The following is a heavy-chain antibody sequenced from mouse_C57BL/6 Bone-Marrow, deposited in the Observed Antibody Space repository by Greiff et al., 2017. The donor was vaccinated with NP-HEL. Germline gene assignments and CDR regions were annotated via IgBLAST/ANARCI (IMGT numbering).Heavy chain of an antibody. Sequence: VQLVESGAELARPGASVKLSCKASGYTFTSYGISWVKQRTGQGLEWIGEIYPRSGNTYYNEKFKGKATLTADKSSSTAYMELRSLTSEDSAVYFCARDDFPRYWYFDVWGTGTTVTVSS. CDR3: ARDDFPRYWYFDV. CDR2: IYPRSGNT. CDR1: GYTFTSYG. J-gene: IGHJ1*03. V-gene: IGHV1-81*01.